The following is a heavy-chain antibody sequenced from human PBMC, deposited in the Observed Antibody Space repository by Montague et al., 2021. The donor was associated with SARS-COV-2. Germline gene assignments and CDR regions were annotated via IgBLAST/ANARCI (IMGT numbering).Heavy chain of an antibody. D-gene: IGHD3-10*01. CDR2: INQSGST. CDR3: ATSSSRSYYVGLDY. CDR1: GGSFSGFQ. Sequence: SETLSLTCALYGGSFSGFQWSWIRQSPGKGLEWIGEINQSGSTNYNVYLKSQLTMSLDTSKNQVYLKLSSVTAADTAVYYCATSSSRSYYVGLDYWGQGTLVTVTS. V-gene: IGHV4-34*01. J-gene: IGHJ4*02.